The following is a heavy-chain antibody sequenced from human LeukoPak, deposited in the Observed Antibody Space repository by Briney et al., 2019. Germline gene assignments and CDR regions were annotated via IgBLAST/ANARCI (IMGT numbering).Heavy chain of an antibody. CDR2: ISGYNGNI. Sequence: ASVKASCKASGGTFSSYTISWVRQAPGQGLEWMGWISGYNGNIKYAQKLQGRVTMTTDTSTNTAYMELRSLRSDDTAVYYCARDCSGGSCYDGVDYWGQGTLVTVSS. V-gene: IGHV1-18*01. CDR3: ARDCSGGSCYDGVDY. J-gene: IGHJ4*02. D-gene: IGHD2-15*01. CDR1: GGTFSSYT.